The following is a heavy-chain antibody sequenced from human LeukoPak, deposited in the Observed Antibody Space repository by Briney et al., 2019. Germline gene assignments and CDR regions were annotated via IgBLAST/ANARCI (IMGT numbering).Heavy chain of an antibody. J-gene: IGHJ4*02. Sequence: GGSLRLSCAASGFTFSSYAMSWVRQAPGKGLEWFSAISGTGGSTHYADSVKGRFTISRDNSKNTLYLQMNSLRAEDTAVYYCAKDGRVGYSSSWSNYWGQGTLVTVSS. CDR3: AKDGRVGYSSSWSNY. V-gene: IGHV3-23*01. CDR2: ISGTGGST. D-gene: IGHD6-13*01. CDR1: GFTFSSYA.